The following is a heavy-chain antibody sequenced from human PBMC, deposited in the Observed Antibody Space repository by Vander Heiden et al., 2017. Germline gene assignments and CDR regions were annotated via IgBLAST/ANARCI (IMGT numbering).Heavy chain of an antibody. J-gene: IGHJ3*02. D-gene: IGHD1-26*01. Sequence: EVQLVESGGGLVKPGGSLSLSCAVSGFPFTNAWMNWVRQAPGKGLEWVGRIKSKAEGGATDYAAPVKGRFTISRDDSENTVYLQMNSLKSEDTAVYYCTTGGSYSAFDIWDQGTMVTVSS. CDR1: GFPFTNAW. CDR3: TTGGSYSAFDI. CDR2: IKSKAEGGAT. V-gene: IGHV3-15*07.